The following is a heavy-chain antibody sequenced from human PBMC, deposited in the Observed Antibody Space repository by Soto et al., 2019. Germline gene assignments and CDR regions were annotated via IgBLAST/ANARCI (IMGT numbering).Heavy chain of an antibody. CDR2: ISYDGSNK. Sequence: HPGGSLRLSCAASGFTFSSYGMHWVRQAPGKGLEWVAVISYDGSNKYYADSVKGRFTISRDNSKNTLYLQMNSLRAEDTAVYYCAKDLVAAAGYYYYGMDVWGQGTTVTVSS. CDR1: GFTFSSYG. D-gene: IGHD6-13*01. V-gene: IGHV3-30*18. J-gene: IGHJ6*02. CDR3: AKDLVAAAGYYYYGMDV.